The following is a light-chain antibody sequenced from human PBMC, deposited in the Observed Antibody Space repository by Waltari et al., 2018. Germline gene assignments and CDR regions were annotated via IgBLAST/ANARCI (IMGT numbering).Light chain of an antibody. CDR1: SSNIGAGSA. Sequence: QSVLTQPPSVSGAPGQRVTTSCTGSSSNIGAGSAVPWYQQLPGAAPKPLIFSNTNRAPGVPDRISASKSGTSASLVITGLQAEDEADYFCQSYDSSLSGIFGGGTKLTVL. CDR3: QSYDSSLSGI. CDR2: SNT. V-gene: IGLV1-40*01. J-gene: IGLJ2*01.